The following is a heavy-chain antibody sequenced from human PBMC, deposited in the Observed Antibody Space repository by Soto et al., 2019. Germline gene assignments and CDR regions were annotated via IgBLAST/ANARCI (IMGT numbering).Heavy chain of an antibody. CDR3: ARDPYGDYVVDF. CDR2: IWYDRSNK. CDR1: GFTFSSYG. Sequence: GGSLRLSCAASGFTFSSYGIHWVRQAPGKKLKWVAVIWYDRSNKYYTDTVKGRFNISKDNSKNTLNLKMNSLRAADTAVYNMARDPYGDYVVDFWGQGSLVTVSS. J-gene: IGHJ4*02. D-gene: IGHD4-17*01. V-gene: IGHV3-33*08.